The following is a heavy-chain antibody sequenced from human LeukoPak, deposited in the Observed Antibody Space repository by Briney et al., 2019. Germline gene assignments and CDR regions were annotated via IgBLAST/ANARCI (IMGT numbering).Heavy chain of an antibody. CDR2: IRYDGSNK. D-gene: IGHD2-21*01. V-gene: IGHV3-30*02. J-gene: IGHJ3*02. CDR3: ARYIPSCGGDCNDGFDI. Sequence: GGSLRLSCAASGFTFSSYGMYWVRQAPGKGLEWVAFIRYDGSNKYYADSVKGRFTISRDNSKNTLYLQLNTLRAEDTAVYYCARYIPSCGGDCNDGFDIWGQGTMVSVSS. CDR1: GFTFSSYG.